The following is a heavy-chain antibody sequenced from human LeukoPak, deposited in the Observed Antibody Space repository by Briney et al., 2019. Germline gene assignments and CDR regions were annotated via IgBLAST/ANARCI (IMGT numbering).Heavy chain of an antibody. CDR1: GFTFSTYA. Sequence: GRSLRLSCAASGFTFSTYAFHWVRQAPGKGLEWVAVLSYDGNSKYYADSVKGRFTISRDNSKNTLYLQMNSLRAEDTAVYFCARDPPYDSGTYPDYWGQGTLVTVSS. J-gene: IGHJ4*02. CDR3: ARDPPYDSGTYPDY. V-gene: IGHV3-30*01. CDR2: LSYDGNSK. D-gene: IGHD1-26*01.